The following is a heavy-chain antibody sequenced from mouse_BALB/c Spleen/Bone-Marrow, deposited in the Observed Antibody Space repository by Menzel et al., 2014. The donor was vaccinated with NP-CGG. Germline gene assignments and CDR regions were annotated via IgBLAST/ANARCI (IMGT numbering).Heavy chain of an antibody. CDR2: ISSGSSTI. D-gene: IGHD4-1*01. Sequence: EVMLVESGGGLVQPGGSRKLSCAASGFTFSSFGMYWVRQAPEKGLEWVAYISSGSSTIFYADTVKGRSTVSRDNPKNTTFLPIACIRSEGPAMYDCAGEGYWGEFDYWGQGTSLTVSS. CDR3: AGEGYWGEFDY. V-gene: IGHV5-17*02. CDR1: GFTFSSFG. J-gene: IGHJ2*02.